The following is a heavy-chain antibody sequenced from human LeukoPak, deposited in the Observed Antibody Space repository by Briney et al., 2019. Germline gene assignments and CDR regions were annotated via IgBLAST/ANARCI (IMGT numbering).Heavy chain of an antibody. CDR1: GFTFSYYA. J-gene: IGHJ4*02. Sequence: GGSLSLSCSASGFTFSYYAMHWVRQAPGKGLEYVSGITSSGGSTYYTDSVKGRFTISRDNSNNTLYLQMSSLRAEDTAVYYCVKGDYSGYTFPAFDYWGQGTLVSVSS. V-gene: IGHV3-64D*06. D-gene: IGHD5-12*01. CDR3: VKGDYSGYTFPAFDY. CDR2: ITSSGGST.